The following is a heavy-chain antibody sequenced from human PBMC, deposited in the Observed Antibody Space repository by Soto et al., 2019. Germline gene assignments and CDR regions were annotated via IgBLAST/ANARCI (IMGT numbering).Heavy chain of an antibody. CDR1: GGTFSSYA. CDR3: ARNGIVVVPAPIPDYYYYGMDV. CDR2: IIPIFGTA. Sequence: QVQLVQSGAEVKKPGSSVKVSCKASGGTFSSYAISWVRQAPGQGLEWMGGIIPIFGTANYAQKFQGRVTITADESTSAAYMELSRLRAEDTAVYYCARNGIVVVPAPIPDYYYYGMDVWAQGTTVTVSS. J-gene: IGHJ6*02. D-gene: IGHD2-2*01. V-gene: IGHV1-69*01.